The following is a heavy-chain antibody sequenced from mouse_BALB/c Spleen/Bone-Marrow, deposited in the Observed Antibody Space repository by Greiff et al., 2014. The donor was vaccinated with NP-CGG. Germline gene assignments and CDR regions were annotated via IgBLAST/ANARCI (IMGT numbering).Heavy chain of an antibody. CDR3: AKGGYGSSYVRYYAMDY. V-gene: IGHV1-77*01. CDR2: IYPGSGNT. Sequence: QVQLHQSGAELARPGASVKLSCKASGYTFTDYYINWVKQRTGQGLEWIGEIYPGSGNTYYNEKFKGKATLTADKSSSTAYMQLSSLTSEDSAVYFCAKGGYGSSYVRYYAMDYWGQGTSVTVSS. D-gene: IGHD1-1*01. J-gene: IGHJ4*01. CDR1: GYTFTDYY.